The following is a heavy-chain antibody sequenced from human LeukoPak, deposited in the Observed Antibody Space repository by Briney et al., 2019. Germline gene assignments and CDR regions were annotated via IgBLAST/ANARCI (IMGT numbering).Heavy chain of an antibody. CDR3: ARGVPAAIALTEYFQH. J-gene: IGHJ1*01. V-gene: IGHV4-30-4*01. CDR2: IYYSGST. D-gene: IGHD2-2*02. CDR1: GGSISSGDYY. Sequence: SETLSLTCTVSGGSISSGDYYWSWIRQPPGKGLEWIGYIYYSGSTYYNPSLKSRVTISVDTSKNQFSLKLSSVTAADTAVYYCARGVPAAIALTEYFQHWGQGTLVTVSS.